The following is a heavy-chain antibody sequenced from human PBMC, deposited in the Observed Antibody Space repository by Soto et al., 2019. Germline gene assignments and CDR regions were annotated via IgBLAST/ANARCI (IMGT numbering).Heavy chain of an antibody. J-gene: IGHJ6*03. CDR3: ASVRDGWYYYYMDV. CDR1: GVSISSYY. D-gene: IGHD2-2*03. Sequence: PSETLSLTCTVSGVSISSYYWSWIRQPPGKGLEWIGYIYYSGSTNCNPSLKSRVTISVDTSKNQFSLKLSSVTAADTAVYYCASVRDGWYYYYMDVWGKGTTVTVSS. V-gene: IGHV4-59*08. CDR2: IYYSGST.